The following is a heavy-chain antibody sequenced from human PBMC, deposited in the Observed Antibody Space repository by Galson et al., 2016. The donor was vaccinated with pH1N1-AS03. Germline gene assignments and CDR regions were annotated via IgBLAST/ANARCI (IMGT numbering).Heavy chain of an antibody. D-gene: IGHD5-18*01. CDR1: GDSISDGFFY. Sequence: TLSLTCTVSGDSISDGFFYWTWIRQPAGKGLVWIGRIYPSGNPKYNPSLKSRVSISVDTSKNQFSLQLKSVTAGDTAVYFCARGHVDTTLAVDCWGQGTPVTVSS. CDR3: ARGHVDTTLAVDC. V-gene: IGHV4-61*02. J-gene: IGHJ4*02. CDR2: IYPSGNP.